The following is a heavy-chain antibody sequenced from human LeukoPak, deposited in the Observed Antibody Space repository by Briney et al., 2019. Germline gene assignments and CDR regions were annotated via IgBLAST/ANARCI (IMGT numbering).Heavy chain of an antibody. CDR2: VYHSGTP. D-gene: IGHD1-26*01. Sequence: SETLSLTCSVSGGTITRYYWSWIRQPPGKGLEWIGFVYHSGTPKYDPSLKSRVTILVDTSKNQFSLKVSSVTAADTAVYYCARGQYSGSCFDNWGQGSLVTVSS. V-gene: IGHV4-59*01. CDR1: GGTITRYY. CDR3: ARGQYSGSCFDN. J-gene: IGHJ4*02.